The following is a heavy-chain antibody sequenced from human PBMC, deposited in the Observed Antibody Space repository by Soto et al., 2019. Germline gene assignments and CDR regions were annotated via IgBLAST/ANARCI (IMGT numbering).Heavy chain of an antibody. CDR3: ERQAATVATVPLLYFDP. CDR1: GYSFPGYW. CDR2: IYPDNSDT. J-gene: IGHJ4*02. Sequence: EVQLVQSGAEVKKPGESLKISCKASGYSFPGYWIGWVRQMPGKGLEWMGIIYPDNSDTRYSPSFQGQVTISADKSINTAYLQWSSLKASDTAMYYCERQAATVATVPLLYFDPWGQGTLVTVSS. V-gene: IGHV5-51*01. D-gene: IGHD1-1*01.